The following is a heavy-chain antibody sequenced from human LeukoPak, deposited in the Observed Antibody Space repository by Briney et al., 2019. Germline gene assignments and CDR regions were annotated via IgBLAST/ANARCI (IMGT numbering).Heavy chain of an antibody. CDR2: ISGSGGST. J-gene: IGHJ4*02. Sequence: GGSLRLSCAASGFTFSSYAMSWVRQAPGKGLEWVSAISGSGGSTYYADSVKGRFTISRDNSKNTLYLQMNSLRAGDTAVYYCAKDTFRTGTIGDFDYWGQGTLVTVSS. CDR3: AKDTFRTGTIGDFDY. V-gene: IGHV3-23*01. CDR1: GFTFSSYA. D-gene: IGHD1-7*01.